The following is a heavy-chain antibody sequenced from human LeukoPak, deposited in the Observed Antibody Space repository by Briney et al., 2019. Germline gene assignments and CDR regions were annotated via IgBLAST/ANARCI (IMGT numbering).Heavy chain of an antibody. CDR2: IHYSESN. D-gene: IGHD6-13*01. CDR1: GGSINSYY. V-gene: IGHV4-59*01. CDR3: ARRVHSSSWSSYFDY. Sequence: SETLSLTCTVSGGSINSYYWSWIRQPPGGGLEWIGSIHYSESNSYNPSLRSRVTISVDKSKDQFFLKLRSVTATDKAVYYCARRVHSSSWSSYFDYWGEKTVVTVSS. J-gene: IGHJ4*02.